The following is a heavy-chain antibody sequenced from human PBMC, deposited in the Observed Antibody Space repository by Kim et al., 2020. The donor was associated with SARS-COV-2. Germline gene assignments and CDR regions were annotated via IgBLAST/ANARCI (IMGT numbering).Heavy chain of an antibody. D-gene: IGHD6-19*01. J-gene: IGHJ4*02. Sequence: SVKVSCKASGGTFSSYAISWVRQAPGQGLEWMGGIIPIFGTANYAQKFQGRVTITADESTSTAYMELSSLRSEDTAVYYCASHPPYSSCWLEGEPFDYWGQGTLVTVSS. CDR1: GGTFSSYA. CDR2: IIPIFGTA. CDR3: ASHPPYSSCWLEGEPFDY. V-gene: IGHV1-69*13.